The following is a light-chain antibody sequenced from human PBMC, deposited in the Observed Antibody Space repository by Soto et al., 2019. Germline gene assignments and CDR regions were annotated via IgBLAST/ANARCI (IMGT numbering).Light chain of an antibody. V-gene: IGLV2-14*01. CDR3: ASYTSRSTYV. CDR2: DVY. J-gene: IGLJ1*01. CDR1: SSDVGGYIW. Sequence: LTQPASLSGSPGQLITISCTGTSSDVGGYIWVYYYQLHPGKAPTLVIYDVYQRPSGVSSRFSGSKSGNTAFLTISGLQTEDEADYYCASYTSRSTYVFGSGTKVTVL.